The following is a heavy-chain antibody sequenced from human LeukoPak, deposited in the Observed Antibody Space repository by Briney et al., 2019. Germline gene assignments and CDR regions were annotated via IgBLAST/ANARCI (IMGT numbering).Heavy chain of an antibody. V-gene: IGHV3-53*01. CDR1: GLTVRNNY. CDR2: IYSDGST. Sequence: GGSLRLSCAASGLTVRNNYMSWVRQSPGKGLEWISVIYSDGSTYYEDSVKGRFTISRDTSKNTLSLQMSSLRVEDTAVYFCAREKGRGVISPYYDCWGQGTLVTVSS. D-gene: IGHD3-10*01. J-gene: IGHJ4*02. CDR3: AREKGRGVISPYYDC.